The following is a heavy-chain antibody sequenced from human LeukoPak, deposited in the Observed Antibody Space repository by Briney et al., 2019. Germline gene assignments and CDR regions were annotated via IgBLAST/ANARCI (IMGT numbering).Heavy chain of an antibody. J-gene: IGHJ4*01. Sequence: GGSLRLSCAISGFTFSACELTWVRQAPGKGLEWVSYISRSGSTRYYADSVKGRFTISRDNAKNSLYLQMNSLRAEDTAVYYCARVATMVRVPLDALDIWGQGNPGHRLL. CDR3: ARVATMVRVPLDALDI. CDR1: GFTFSACE. D-gene: IGHD3-10*01. V-gene: IGHV3-48*03. CDR2: ISRSGSTR.